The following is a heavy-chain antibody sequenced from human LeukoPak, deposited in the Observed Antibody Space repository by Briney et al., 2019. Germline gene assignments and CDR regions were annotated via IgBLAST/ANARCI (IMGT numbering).Heavy chain of an antibody. J-gene: IGHJ6*02. CDR1: GFTFSSYA. CDR2: ISYDGSNK. D-gene: IGHD3-3*01. V-gene: IGHV3-30-3*01. Sequence: GGSLRLSCAASGFTFSSYAMHWVRQAPGKGLEWVAVISYDGSNKYYADSVKGRFTISRDNSKNTLYLQMNSLGAEDTAVYYCARDGSVDFWSGYGNYGMDVWGQGTTVTVSS. CDR3: ARDGSVDFWSGYGNYGMDV.